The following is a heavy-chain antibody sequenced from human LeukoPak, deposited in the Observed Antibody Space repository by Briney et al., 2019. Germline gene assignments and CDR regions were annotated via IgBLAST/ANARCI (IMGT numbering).Heavy chain of an antibody. CDR2: IYYSGST. CDR1: GASISINSYY. CDR3: ASYYDSSGYYRAFDL. V-gene: IGHV4-39*01. Sequence: SETLSQTCTVSGASISINSYYWGWIRKPPGKGLEWMGGIYYSGSTYYNPSLKMRVTISVDTSKNQFSLKLSSVTAADTAVYYCASYYDSSGYYRAFDLWGQGTLVTVSS. J-gene: IGHJ3*01. D-gene: IGHD3-22*01.